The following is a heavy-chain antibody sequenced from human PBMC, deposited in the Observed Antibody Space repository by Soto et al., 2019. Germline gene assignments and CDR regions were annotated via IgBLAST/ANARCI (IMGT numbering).Heavy chain of an antibody. CDR1: GYTFTSYA. CDR3: ARDNGGEAYYDILTGHDY. V-gene: IGHV1-3*01. J-gene: IGHJ4*02. D-gene: IGHD3-9*01. Sequence: ASVKVSCKASGYTFTSYAMHWVRQAPGQRLEWMGWINAGNGNTKYSQKFQGRVTITRDTSASTAYMELSSLRSEDTAVYYCARDNGGEAYYDILTGHDYWGQGTLVTVSS. CDR2: INAGNGNT.